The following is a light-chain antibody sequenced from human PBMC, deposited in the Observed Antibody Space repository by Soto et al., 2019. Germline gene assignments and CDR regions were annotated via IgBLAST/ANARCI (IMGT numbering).Light chain of an antibody. CDR3: QQYDNRPFT. CDR1: QDISKF. Sequence: DIQMTQSPSSLSASVGDRVSFTCQASQDISKFVNWYQHKPGQAPSLLIYEASKSQFGVTSRFSGSGSGTDFTFTISSLQPEDNATYYCQQYDNRPFTFGPGTKVDVK. J-gene: IGKJ3*01. CDR2: EAS. V-gene: IGKV1-33*01.